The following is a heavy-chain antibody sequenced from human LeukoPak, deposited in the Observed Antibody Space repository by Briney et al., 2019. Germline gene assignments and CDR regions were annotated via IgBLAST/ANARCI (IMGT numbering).Heavy chain of an antibody. CDR1: GGSISSSSYY. CDR2: IHYSGST. J-gene: IGHJ4*02. V-gene: IGHV4-39*01. CDR3: ASLFWSGYYTFDY. D-gene: IGHD3-3*01. Sequence: PSETLSLTCTVSGGSISSSSYYWGWIRQPPGKGLEWIGSIHYSGSTYYNPSLKSRVTISVDTSKNQFSLKLSSVTAADTAVYYCASLFWSGYYTFDYWGQGTLVTVSS.